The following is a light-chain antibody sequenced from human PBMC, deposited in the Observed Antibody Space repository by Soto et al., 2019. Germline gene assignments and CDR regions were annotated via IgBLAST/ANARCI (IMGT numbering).Light chain of an antibody. CDR3: QQYNDWPLT. V-gene: IGKV3-15*01. CDR2: GAS. Sequence: EIVMTQSPATLPVSPGERATLSCRASQSVSSNLAWYQQKPGQAPRFLIYGASTRATGIPARFSGSGSGTEFTLTISSLQSEDSAVYYCQQYNDWPLTFGGGTKVDIK. J-gene: IGKJ4*01. CDR1: QSVSSN.